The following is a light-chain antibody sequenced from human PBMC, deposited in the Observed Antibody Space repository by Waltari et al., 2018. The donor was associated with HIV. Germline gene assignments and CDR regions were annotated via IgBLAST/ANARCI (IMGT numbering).Light chain of an antibody. V-gene: IGLV1-44*01. J-gene: IGLJ2*01. CDR2: SNK. CDR3: AAWDDNRNAVV. CDR1: GSNVGSNT. Sequence: SVLTQPSSASGTPGQRVAIPCSGSGSNVGSNTITWYHQCTGTAPKLLTNSNKQRPSGVPARFSGSKSGTSGSLAISGLQAEDEADYYCAAWDDNRNAVVFGGGTKLTVL.